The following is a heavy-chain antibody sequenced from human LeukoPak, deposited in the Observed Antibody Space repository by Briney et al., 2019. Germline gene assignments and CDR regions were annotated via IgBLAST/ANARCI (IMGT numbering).Heavy chain of an antibody. J-gene: IGHJ5*02. D-gene: IGHD5-24*01. Sequence: SETLSLTCTVSGGSVSSGSYYWSWIRQPPGKGLEWIGYIYYTGSTNYNPSLKSRVTISVDTSKNQFSLKLSSVTAADTAVYYCVRDKERNWFDPWGQGTLVTVSS. CDR2: IYYTGST. V-gene: IGHV4-61*01. CDR3: VRDKERNWFDP. CDR1: GGSVSSGSYY.